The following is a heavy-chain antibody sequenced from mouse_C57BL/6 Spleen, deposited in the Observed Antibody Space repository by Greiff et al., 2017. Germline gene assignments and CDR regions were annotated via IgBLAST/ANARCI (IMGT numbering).Heavy chain of an antibody. CDR2: IYPGDGDT. Sequence: QVQLKESGPELVKPGASVKISCKASGYAFSSSWMNWVKQRPGKGLEWIGRIYPGDGDTNYTGKCQGKATLTAAKSSSTAYMQLSSLTSEDSAVYFCASYYGSSEAPFDYWGQGTTLTVSS. V-gene: IGHV1-82*01. CDR1: GYAFSSSW. D-gene: IGHD1-1*01. J-gene: IGHJ2*01. CDR3: ASYYGSSEAPFDY.